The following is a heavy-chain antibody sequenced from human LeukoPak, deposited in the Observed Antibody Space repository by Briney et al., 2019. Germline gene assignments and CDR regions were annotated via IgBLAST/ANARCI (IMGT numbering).Heavy chain of an antibody. J-gene: IGHJ4*02. CDR1: GFSLSSYG. D-gene: IGHD5-24*01. CDR3: GRSRDGYYHGTQ. V-gene: IGHV3-33*05. CDR2: ILYDGSEE. Sequence: GGSLRLSCATSGFSLSSYGMHWVRQAPGKGLEWVAGILYDGSEEYKDSVKGRFTISRDNFKNTVFLQMSSLRVEDSAMYFCGRSRDGYYHGTQWGQGPLVTVSS.